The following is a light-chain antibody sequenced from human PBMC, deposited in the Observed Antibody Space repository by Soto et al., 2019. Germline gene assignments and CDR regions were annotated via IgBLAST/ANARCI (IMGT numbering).Light chain of an antibody. V-gene: IGKV4-1*01. CDR3: QQYYSIPFT. CDR2: WAS. CDR1: QNVLYSSKNRNY. Sequence: DIVMTQSPHSLAVSLGARATINCKSSQNVLYSSKNRNYLAWYQQKPGQPPKLLIYWASARESGVPDRFSGSGSGTDFTLTISSLQAEDVAVYYCQQYYSIPFTFGGGTKVEI. J-gene: IGKJ4*01.